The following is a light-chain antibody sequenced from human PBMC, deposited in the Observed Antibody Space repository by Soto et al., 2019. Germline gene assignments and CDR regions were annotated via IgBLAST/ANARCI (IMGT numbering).Light chain of an antibody. CDR2: DVS. CDR3: SSYTSSSTLVV. Sequence: QSALTQPASVSGSPGQSITISCTSSDVSGYNYVSWYQQHPDKAPEVMIYDVSNRPSGVSNRFSGSKSGNTASLTISGLQAEDEADYYCSSYTSSSTLVVFGGGTKLTVL. V-gene: IGLV2-14*01. J-gene: IGLJ2*01. CDR1: SSDVSGYNY.